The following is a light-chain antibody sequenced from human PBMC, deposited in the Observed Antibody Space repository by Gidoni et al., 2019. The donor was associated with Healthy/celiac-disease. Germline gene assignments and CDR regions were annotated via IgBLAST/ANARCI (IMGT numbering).Light chain of an antibody. J-gene: IGKJ1*01. CDR3: QQRSNWPPWT. V-gene: IGKV3-11*01. CDR2: DAS. CDR1: QSVSSY. Sequence: EIVLTQSPATLSLSPGARATLSCRASQSVSSYLAWYQQKPGQAPRLLIYDASNRATCIPARFSGSGSGTDFTLTISSLEPEDFAVYYCQQRSNWPPWTFGQGTKVEIK.